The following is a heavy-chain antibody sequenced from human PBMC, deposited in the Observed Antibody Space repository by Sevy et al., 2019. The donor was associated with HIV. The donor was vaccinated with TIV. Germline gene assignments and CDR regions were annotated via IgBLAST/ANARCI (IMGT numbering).Heavy chain of an antibody. J-gene: IGHJ4*02. Sequence: GGSLRLSCAASGFTFSSYAMHWVRQAPGKGLEWVAVISYDGSNKYYADSVKGRFTISRDNSKNTLYLQMNSLRAEDTAVYYCASDLMTTVTPGIDYWGQGTLVTVSS. CDR3: ASDLMTTVTPGIDY. D-gene: IGHD4-4*01. CDR1: GFTFSSYA. CDR2: ISYDGSNK. V-gene: IGHV3-30-3*01.